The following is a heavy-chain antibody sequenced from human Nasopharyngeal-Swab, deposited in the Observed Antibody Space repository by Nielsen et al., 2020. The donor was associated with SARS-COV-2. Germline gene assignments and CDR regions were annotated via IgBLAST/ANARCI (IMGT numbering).Heavy chain of an antibody. J-gene: IGHJ4*02. V-gene: IGHV1-18*01. D-gene: IGHD3-3*01. Sequence: ASVKVSCKTSGYTLSSYGIAWVRQAPGQGLEWLGWISPYNDYTHYAQKFQGSVTMTSDTSTSTAYLELRSLTSDDTAVYYCARGIGYHEFWSGYIDYWGQGTLVTVSS. CDR3: ARGIGYHEFWSGYIDY. CDR1: GYTLSSYG. CDR2: ISPYNDYT.